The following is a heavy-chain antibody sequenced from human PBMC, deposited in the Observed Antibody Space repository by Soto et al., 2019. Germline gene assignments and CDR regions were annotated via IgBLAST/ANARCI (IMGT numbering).Heavy chain of an antibody. CDR1: GGTFSSYA. D-gene: IGHD4-17*01. CDR3: ARASVGDYEGY. V-gene: IGHV1-69*12. CDR2: SIPIFGTA. J-gene: IGHJ4*02. Sequence: QVQLVQSGAEVKKPGSSVKVSCKASGGTFSSYAISWVRQAPGQGLEWMGGSIPIFGTANYAQKFQGRVTITADESTSTAYKEVSRLRAEDTAVYYCARASVGDYEGYWGQGTLVTVSS.